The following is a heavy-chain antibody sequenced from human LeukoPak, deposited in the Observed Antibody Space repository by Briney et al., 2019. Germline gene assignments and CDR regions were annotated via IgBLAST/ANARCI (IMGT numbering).Heavy chain of an antibody. CDR1: GFDFNIYE. CDR3: AGSRYPEPQDLNY. J-gene: IGHJ4*01. V-gene: IGHV3-48*03. Sequence: GGSLRLSCAASGFDFNIYEMNWVRQAPGKGLEWVSYISADGATIYYADSVKGRFTISRDNMKNSLFLQISSLRAEDTAVYYCAGSRYPEPQDLNYWGHGTLVIVS. CDR2: ISADGATI. D-gene: IGHD3-10*01.